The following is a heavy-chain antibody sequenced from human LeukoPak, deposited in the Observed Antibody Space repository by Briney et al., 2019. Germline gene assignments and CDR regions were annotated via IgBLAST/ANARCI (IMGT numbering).Heavy chain of an antibody. CDR1: GGSISSSDW. J-gene: IGHJ4*02. Sequence: SETLSLTCAVSGGSISSSDWWSWVRQPPGKGLEWIGEIYHSGSTNYSPSLKSRVTISVDKSKNQFSLKLSSVTAADTAVYYCARLSIAAAEYYFDYWGQGTLVTVSS. D-gene: IGHD6-13*01. V-gene: IGHV4-4*02. CDR2: IYHSGST. CDR3: ARLSIAAAEYYFDY.